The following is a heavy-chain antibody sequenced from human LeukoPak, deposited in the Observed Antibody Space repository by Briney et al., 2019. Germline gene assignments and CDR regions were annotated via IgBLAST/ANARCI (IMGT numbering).Heavy chain of an antibody. CDR2: IYSGGST. Sequence: GGSLRLSCAASGFTVSSNYMSWVRQAPGKGLEWVSVIYSGGSTYYADSVKGRFTISRDNSKSTLYLQMNSLRAEDTAVYYCVGYCSSTSCFTNYYYYYYGMDVWGQGTTVTVSS. CDR3: VGYCSSTSCFTNYYYYYYGMDV. J-gene: IGHJ6*02. V-gene: IGHV3-53*01. CDR1: GFTVSSNY. D-gene: IGHD2-2*01.